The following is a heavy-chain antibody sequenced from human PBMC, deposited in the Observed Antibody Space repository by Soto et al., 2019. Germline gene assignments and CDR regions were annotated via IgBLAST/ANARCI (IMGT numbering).Heavy chain of an antibody. Sequence: SETLSLTCTVSGGSISSSSYYWGWIRQPPGKGLEWIGSIYYSGSTYYNPSLKSRVTISVDTSKNQFSLKLSSVTAADTAVYYCASLPIAVAGTGAFDYWGQGTLVTVSS. CDR1: GGSISSSSYY. J-gene: IGHJ4*02. V-gene: IGHV4-39*01. CDR3: ASLPIAVAGTGAFDY. CDR2: IYYSGST. D-gene: IGHD6-19*01.